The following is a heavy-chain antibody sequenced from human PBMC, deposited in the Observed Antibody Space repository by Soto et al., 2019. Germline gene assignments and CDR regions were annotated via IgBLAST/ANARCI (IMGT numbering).Heavy chain of an antibody. D-gene: IGHD3-10*01. V-gene: IGHV1-58*01. CDR3: APGGRYGSGSFDGY. CDR2: IVVGSGNT. J-gene: IGHJ4*02. Sequence: ASVKVSCKASGFTFTSSPVQWGRQARGQRLEWIGWIVVGSGNTNYAQKFQERVTITRDMSTSTAYMELSSLRSEDTAVYCCAPGGRYGSGSFDGYWGQGTLVTVSS. CDR1: GFTFTSSP.